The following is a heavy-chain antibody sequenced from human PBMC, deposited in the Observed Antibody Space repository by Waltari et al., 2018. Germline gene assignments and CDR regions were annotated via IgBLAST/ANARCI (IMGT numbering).Heavy chain of an antibody. CDR2: IYYSGST. D-gene: IGHD3-10*02. V-gene: IGHV4-31*03. CDR1: GGSISSGGHY. J-gene: IGHJ3*02. CDR3: ARHAYYVASFDI. Sequence: QVQLQESGPGLVKPSQTLPPPCTVSGGSISSGGHYWSWNRQHPGKGLEWIGDIYYSGSTYYNPSLKSRVTISVDTSKNQFSLKLSSVTAADTAVYYCARHAYYVASFDIWGQGTMVTVSS.